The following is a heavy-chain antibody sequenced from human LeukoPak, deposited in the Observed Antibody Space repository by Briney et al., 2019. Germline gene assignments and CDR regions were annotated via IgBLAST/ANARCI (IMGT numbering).Heavy chain of an antibody. J-gene: IGHJ5*02. V-gene: IGHV1-69*13. D-gene: IGHD3-10*01. CDR2: IIPIFGTA. Sequence: SVKVSCKASGGTFSSYAISWVRQAPGQGLEWMGGIIPIFGTANYAQKFQGRVTITADESTSTAYMELGSLRSEDTAVYYCARDYYGSGSYYNGWFDPWGQGTLVTVSS. CDR3: ARDYYGSGSYYNGWFDP. CDR1: GGTFSSYA.